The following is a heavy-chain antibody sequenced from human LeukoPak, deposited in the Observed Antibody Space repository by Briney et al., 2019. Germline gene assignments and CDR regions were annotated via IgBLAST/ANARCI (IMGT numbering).Heavy chain of an antibody. D-gene: IGHD3-10*01. CDR1: GFTFSTYV. CDR2: IRGTGYTT. Sequence: PGGALRLSCAASGFTFSTYVMTWLRQSPGKGLEWVARIRGTGYTTYYADSVKGRFTISRDNSKNTLFLQMNSLRAEDTALYYCVRGGWFDYWGQGALVIVSS. V-gene: IGHV3-23*01. CDR3: VRGGWFDY. J-gene: IGHJ5*01.